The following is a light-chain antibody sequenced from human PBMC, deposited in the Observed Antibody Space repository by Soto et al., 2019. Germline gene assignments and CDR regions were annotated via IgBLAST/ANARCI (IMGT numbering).Light chain of an antibody. J-gene: IGLJ1*01. CDR1: SSNIESNT. V-gene: IGLV1-44*01. CDR2: SNY. CDR3: AAWDDSLNGYV. Sequence: QSVLTQPPTASGNLGQRVTMHSSGSSSNIESNTEHWYHQLPTTAPKLVIYSNYDRPSGDPDRFSGSTSGTSASLVIRGLQSEDEADYYCAAWDDSLNGYVFGGGTKVTV.